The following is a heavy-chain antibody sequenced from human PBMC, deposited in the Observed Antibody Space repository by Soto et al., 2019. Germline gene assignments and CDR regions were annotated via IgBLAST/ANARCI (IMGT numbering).Heavy chain of an antibody. D-gene: IGHD3-10*01. CDR3: AREGDYYGSGGVDY. CDR2: IYHSGST. CDR1: GGSISSGGYS. Sequence: SETLSLTCAVSGGSISSGGYSWSWIRQPPGKGLEWIGYIYHSGSTYYNPSLKSRVTISVDRSKNQFSLKLSSVTAADTAVYYCAREGDYYGSGGVDYWGQGTLVTVSS. V-gene: IGHV4-30-2*01. J-gene: IGHJ4*02.